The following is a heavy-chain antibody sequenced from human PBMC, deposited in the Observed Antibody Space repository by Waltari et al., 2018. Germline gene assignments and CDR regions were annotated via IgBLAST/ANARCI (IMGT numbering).Heavy chain of an antibody. Sequence: EVRLVESGGGLIQPGGSLRLSCAASGFTVSNTYMTWVRQAPGKGLEWVSTIYTGGSTYDADSVKGRFTISRDNSKNTLYLEMNSLRAEDTAVYYCARSYRYCRDGSCFHSHLDFWGQGTLVTVSS. D-gene: IGHD2-15*01. V-gene: IGHV3-53*01. CDR2: IYTGGST. CDR1: GFTVSNTY. CDR3: ARSYRYCRDGSCFHSHLDF. J-gene: IGHJ4*02.